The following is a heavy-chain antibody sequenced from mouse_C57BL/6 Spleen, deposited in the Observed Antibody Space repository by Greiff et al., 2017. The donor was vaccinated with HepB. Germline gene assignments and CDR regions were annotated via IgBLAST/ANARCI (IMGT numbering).Heavy chain of an antibody. V-gene: IGHV5-17*01. Sequence: ESGGGLVKPGGSLKLSCAASGFTFSDYGMHWVRQAPEKGLEWVAYISSGSSTIYYADTVKGRFTISRDNAKNTLFLQMTSLRSEDTAMYYCARKDDYGGFAYWGQGTLVTVSA. CDR3: ARKDDYGGFAY. J-gene: IGHJ3*01. CDR1: GFTFSDYG. D-gene: IGHD2-4*01. CDR2: ISSGSSTI.